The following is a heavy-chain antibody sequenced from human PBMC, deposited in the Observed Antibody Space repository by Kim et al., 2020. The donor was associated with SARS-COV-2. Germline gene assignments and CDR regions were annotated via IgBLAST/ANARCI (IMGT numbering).Heavy chain of an antibody. CDR2: VKQDGSEK. CDR3: ARDLLGAVAGTSDY. D-gene: IGHD6-19*01. J-gene: IGHJ4*02. CDR1: GFTFSSYW. V-gene: IGHV3-7*01. Sequence: GGSLRLSCAASGFTFSSYWMGWVRQAPGKGLEWVANVKQDGSEKYYVDSVKGRFTISRDNAKNSLYLQMSSLRAEDTAVYYCARDLLGAVAGTSDYWGQGTLVTVSS.